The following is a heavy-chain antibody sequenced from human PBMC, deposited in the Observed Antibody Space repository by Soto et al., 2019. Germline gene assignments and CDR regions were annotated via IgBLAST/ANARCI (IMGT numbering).Heavy chain of an antibody. V-gene: IGHV1-58*01. D-gene: IGHD6-19*01. J-gene: IGHJ4*02. Sequence: LVQSGPEVKKPGTSVKISCKTSGFTFSSSAVQWVRQVRGQRLEWIGWVVVASGYPNVAERFQDRVSLTRDMSTNTAFMELSSLTSEDSAMYYCAADVIGVAGDFAHWGQGTLVSVSS. CDR1: GFTFSSSA. CDR3: AADVIGVAGDFAH. CDR2: VVVASGYP.